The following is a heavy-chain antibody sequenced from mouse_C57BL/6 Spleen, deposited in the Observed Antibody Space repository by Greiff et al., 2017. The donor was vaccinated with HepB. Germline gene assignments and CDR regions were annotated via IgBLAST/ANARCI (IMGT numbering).Heavy chain of an antibody. V-gene: IGHV1-19*01. D-gene: IGHD2-5*01. CDR1: GYTFTDYY. J-gene: IGHJ4*01. CDR2: INPYNGGT. Sequence: VQLQQSGPVLVKPGASVKMSCKASGYTFTDYYMNWVKQSHGKSLEWIGVINPYNGGTSYNQKFKGKATLTVDKSSSTAYMELNSLTSEDSAVYYCARSGDYSNYGAMDYWGQGTSVTASS. CDR3: ARSGDYSNYGAMDY.